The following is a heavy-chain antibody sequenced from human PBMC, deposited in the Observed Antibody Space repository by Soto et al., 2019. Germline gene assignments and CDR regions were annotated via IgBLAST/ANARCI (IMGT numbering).Heavy chain of an antibody. CDR3: AKVSMWEPRSFDY. CDR2: ISGSGGST. CDR1: GFTFSSYA. V-gene: IGHV3-23*01. Sequence: PGGSLRLSYAASGFTFSSYAMSWVRQAPGKGLEWVSAISGSGGSTYYADSVKGRFTISRYNSKNTLYLQMNSLRAEDTAVYYCAKVSMWEPRSFDYWGQVTLVTVSS. D-gene: IGHD1-26*01. J-gene: IGHJ4*02.